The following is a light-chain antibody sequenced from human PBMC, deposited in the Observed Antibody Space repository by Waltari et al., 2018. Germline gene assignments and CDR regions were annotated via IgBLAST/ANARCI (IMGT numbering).Light chain of an antibody. Sequence: DIQVTQSPSFLSASVGDRVTFTCRASQNIDNFFNWYQQKPGSAPKLLVYAAINLENGVPSRFSASGSGTEFTLTISSLQPEDFATYYCQQSFKIPLSFGGGTK. V-gene: IGKV1-39*01. CDR2: AAI. J-gene: IGKJ4*01. CDR1: QNIDNF. CDR3: QQSFKIPLS.